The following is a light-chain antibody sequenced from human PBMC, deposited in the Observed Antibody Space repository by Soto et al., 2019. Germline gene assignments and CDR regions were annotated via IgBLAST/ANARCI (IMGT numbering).Light chain of an antibody. CDR3: AAWDDSLSGSWV. V-gene: IGLV1-47*01. CDR2: RNN. CDR1: SSNIGSNY. Sequence: QSVLTQPPSSSGTPGQRVTISCSGSSSNIGSNYVYWYQQLPGTAPKLLIYRNNQRPSGVPDRFSGSKSGTSAALAISGLRSEDEADYYCAAWDDSLSGSWVCGGGTQLTVL. J-gene: IGLJ3*02.